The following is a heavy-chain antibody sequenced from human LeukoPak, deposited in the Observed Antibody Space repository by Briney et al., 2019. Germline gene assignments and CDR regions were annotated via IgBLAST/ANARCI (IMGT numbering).Heavy chain of an antibody. D-gene: IGHD5-12*01. CDR1: GGTFSSYA. Sequence: VASVKVSCKASGGTFSSYAISWVRQAPGQGLEWMGRIIPIFGTANYAQKFQGRVTITTDESTSTAYMELSSLRSEDTAVYYCARGYSGYDQAFDIGGQGTMVTVSS. V-gene: IGHV1-69*05. CDR2: IIPIFGTA. J-gene: IGHJ3*02. CDR3: ARGYSGYDQAFDI.